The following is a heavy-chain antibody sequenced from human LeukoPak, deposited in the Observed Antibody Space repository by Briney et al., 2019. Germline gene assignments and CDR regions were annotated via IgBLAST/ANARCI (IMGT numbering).Heavy chain of an antibody. Sequence: GGSLRLSCAASGCTFSSYSMNWIRQAPGKGLEWVSSISSSSSYIYYAHSVKGRFTISRDNAKDSLYLQMNSLRAEDTAVYYCARVTRIAVAGTDYWGQGTLVTVSS. V-gene: IGHV3-21*01. D-gene: IGHD6-19*01. CDR2: ISSSSSYI. CDR1: GCTFSSYS. CDR3: ARVTRIAVAGTDY. J-gene: IGHJ4*02.